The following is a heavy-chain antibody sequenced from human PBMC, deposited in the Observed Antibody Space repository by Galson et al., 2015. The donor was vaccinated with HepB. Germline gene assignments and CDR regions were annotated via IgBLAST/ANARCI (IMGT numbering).Heavy chain of an antibody. D-gene: IGHD6-19*01. CDR2: IYSDGST. V-gene: IGHV3-66*01. J-gene: IGHJ4*02. CDR3: ARADIAVAAQGFYFDY. CDR1: GFTVTNNF. Sequence: LRLSCAASGFTVTNNFMNWVRQAPGKGLEWVSIIYSDGSTYYADSVKGRFTISRDNSKNTLYLQMNSLRAEDTAVYYCARADIAVAAQGFYFDYWGQGTLVTVSS.